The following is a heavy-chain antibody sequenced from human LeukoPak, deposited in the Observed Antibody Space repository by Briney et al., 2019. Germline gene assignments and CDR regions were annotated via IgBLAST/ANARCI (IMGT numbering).Heavy chain of an antibody. CDR2: MNEDGSTK. Sequence: PGGSLRLSCAASGFTFSSSWMTWVRQAPGKGLEWVANMNEDGSTKNYVDSVEGRFTISRDNAQNSLFLQINSLRAEDTAVYYCARVSGSSSGGPWFGLFEYFQHWGQGTLVTVSS. D-gene: IGHD6-6*01. CDR1: GFTFSSSW. J-gene: IGHJ1*01. V-gene: IGHV3-7*01. CDR3: ARVSGSSSGGPWFGLFEYFQH.